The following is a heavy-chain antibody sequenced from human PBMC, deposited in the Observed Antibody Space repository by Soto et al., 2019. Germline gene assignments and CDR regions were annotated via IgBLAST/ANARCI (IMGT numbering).Heavy chain of an antibody. J-gene: IGHJ5*02. CDR1: GGSISSSSYY. D-gene: IGHD2-2*01. CDR2: IYYSGST. V-gene: IGHV4-39*01. CDR3: AREDQLPIQYNLFDP. Sequence: QLQLQESGPGLVKPSETLSLTCTVSGGSISSSSYYWGWIRQPPGKGLEWIGSIYYSGSTYYNPSLKSRVTISVDTSKNQFSLKLSSVTAADTAVYYCAREDQLPIQYNLFDPWGQGTLVTVSS.